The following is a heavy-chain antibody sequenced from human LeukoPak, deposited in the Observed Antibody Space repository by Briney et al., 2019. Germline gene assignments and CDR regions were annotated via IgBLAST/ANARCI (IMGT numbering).Heavy chain of an antibody. D-gene: IGHD1-26*01. Sequence: SETLSLTCTVSGGSISSSNWWSWVRQPPGKGLEWIGEIYHSGSTNYNPSLKSRVTISVDKSKNQFSLKLSSVTAADTAVYYCARRGGIPLGAFDIWGQGTMVTVSS. CDR3: ARRGGIPLGAFDI. V-gene: IGHV4-4*02. CDR2: IYHSGST. CDR1: GGSISSSNW. J-gene: IGHJ3*02.